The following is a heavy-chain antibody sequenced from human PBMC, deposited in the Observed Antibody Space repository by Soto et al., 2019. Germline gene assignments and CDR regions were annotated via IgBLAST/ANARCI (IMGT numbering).Heavy chain of an antibody. CDR3: ARLEGGYGMDV. D-gene: IGHD3-16*01. CDR2: IYYSGST. J-gene: IGHJ6*02. CDR1: GGSISSSSYY. Sequence: QLQLQESGPGLVKPSETLSLTCTVSGGSISSSSYYWGWIRQPPGKGLEWIGSIYYSGSTYYNPSLKSRVTISVDTSKNQFSLKLSSVTAADTAVYYCARLEGGYGMDVWGQGTTVTVSS. V-gene: IGHV4-39*01.